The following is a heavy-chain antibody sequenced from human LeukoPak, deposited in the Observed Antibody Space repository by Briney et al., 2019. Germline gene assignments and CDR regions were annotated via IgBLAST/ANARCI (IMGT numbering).Heavy chain of an antibody. D-gene: IGHD6-19*01. CDR1: GFTFSTYG. Sequence: GGSLRHSCASSGFTFSTYGTHWVRQAPGKGLEGLAFIRLDGTNKDYADSVKGRFTISRDNSKNTLYLQMNSLKAEDTAIYYCAKPSSSVYTTVWYFDYWGQGTLVTVSS. CDR3: AKPSSSVYTTVWYFDY. CDR2: IRLDGTNK. J-gene: IGHJ4*02. V-gene: IGHV3-30*02.